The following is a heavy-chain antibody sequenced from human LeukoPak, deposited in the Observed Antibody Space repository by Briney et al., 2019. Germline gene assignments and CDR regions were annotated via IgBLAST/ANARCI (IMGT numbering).Heavy chain of an antibody. D-gene: IGHD6-19*01. CDR3: AKSGWNNNYFDP. J-gene: IGHJ5*02. V-gene: IGHV3-20*04. Sequence: GGSLRLSCAASGFTFDDYGMSWVRQAPGKGLEWVSGINWNGGSTGYADSVKGRFTISRDNAKNSLYLQMNSLRAEDTALYYCAKSGWNNNYFDPWGQGTLVTVSS. CDR2: INWNGGST. CDR1: GFTFDDYG.